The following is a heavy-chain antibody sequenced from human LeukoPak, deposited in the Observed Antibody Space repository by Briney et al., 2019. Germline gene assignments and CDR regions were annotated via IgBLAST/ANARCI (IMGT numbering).Heavy chain of an antibody. V-gene: IGHV4-39*01. CDR2: IYYSGST. Sequence: SETLSLTCTVSGGSISGSSYYWGWTRQPPGKGLEWIGSIYYSGSTYYNPSLKSRVTISVDTSKNQFSLKLSSVTAADTAVYYCARQSIEYDYYYGMDVWGQGTTVTVSS. CDR3: ARQSIEYDYYYGMDV. D-gene: IGHD6-6*01. J-gene: IGHJ6*02. CDR1: GGSISGSSYY.